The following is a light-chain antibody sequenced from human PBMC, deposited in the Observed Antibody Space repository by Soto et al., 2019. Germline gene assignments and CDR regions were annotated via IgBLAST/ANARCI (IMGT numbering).Light chain of an antibody. V-gene: IGLV2-11*01. CDR3: CTYAGTCPSV. CDR1: SSDVGGYNY. Sequence: QSALTQPRSVSGSPGQSITISCTGTSSDVGGYNYVSWYPQHPRSAPKVMIYDVSTRPSGVPDRFSGAKSGNTASLTISGLQADDEADYFCCTYAGTCPSVFGTGTKVTVL. CDR2: DVS. J-gene: IGLJ1*01.